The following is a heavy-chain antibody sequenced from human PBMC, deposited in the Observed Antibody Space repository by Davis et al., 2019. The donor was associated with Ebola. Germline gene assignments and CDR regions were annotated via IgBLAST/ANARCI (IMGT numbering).Heavy chain of an antibody. D-gene: IGHD5-18*01. CDR2: FISNIGDT. CDR3: ARGHNYGFEY. J-gene: IGHJ4*02. CDR1: GYTFTSYY. Sequence: ASVTVSCKASGYTFTSYYMHWVRQATGHGLEWMGRFISNIGDTNYAQNFQGRVTMTRDTSISTAYMELSRLTSDDTAVYYCARGHNYGFEYWGQGTLVTVSS. V-gene: IGHV1-2*06.